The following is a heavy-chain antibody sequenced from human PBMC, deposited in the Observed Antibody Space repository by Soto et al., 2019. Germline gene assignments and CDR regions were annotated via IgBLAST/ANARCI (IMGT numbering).Heavy chain of an antibody. D-gene: IGHD3-10*01. J-gene: IGHJ6*02. CDR1: GYSFISSD. CDR2: MNPNSGKT. Sequence: QVQLVQSGAEVKKPGASVKVSCKASGYSFISSDINWVRQATGQGLEWMGWMNPNSGKTGYAQKFQGRVTMTRNNTISTVYVELSSLRSEDTAVYYCARGSPFGVVDVWGQGTKVTVYS. V-gene: IGHV1-8*01. CDR3: ARGSPFGVVDV.